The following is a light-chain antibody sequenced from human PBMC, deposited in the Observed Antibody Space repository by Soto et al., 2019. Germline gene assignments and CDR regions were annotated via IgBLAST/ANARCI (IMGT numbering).Light chain of an antibody. J-gene: IGKJ1*01. CDR1: LSVPNSY. CDR2: GAF. CDR3: QQYGSSGT. V-gene: IGKV3-20*01. Sequence: NVLSQSPGTLSLCPGERATRSCRASLSVPNSYLAWYQQKPGQAPRLLIYGAFNRATGIPDRFSGSGSGTDFTLTVSRLEPEDFAVYYCQQYGSSGTFGQGTKVDI.